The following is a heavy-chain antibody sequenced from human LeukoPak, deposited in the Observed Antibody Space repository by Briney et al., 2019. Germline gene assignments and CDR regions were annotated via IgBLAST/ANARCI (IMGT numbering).Heavy chain of an antibody. CDR2: IYYSGST. D-gene: IGHD3-22*01. V-gene: IGHV4-59*01. CDR1: GGSISSYY. Sequence: SETLSLTCTVSGGSISSYYGSWFRQPPGKGLEWIGYIYYSGSTNYNPSLKSRVTISVETSKNQSSLKMSAVTAADTAVYHCARAGPNDSSGPFDYWGQGTLVTVSS. J-gene: IGHJ4*02. CDR3: ARAGPNDSSGPFDY.